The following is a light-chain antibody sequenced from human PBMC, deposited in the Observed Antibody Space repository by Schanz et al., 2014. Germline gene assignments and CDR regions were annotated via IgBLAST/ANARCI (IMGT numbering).Light chain of an antibody. Sequence: QSVLTQPPSASGTPGQRVTISCSGSSSNIGSNTVDWYQQLPGTAPRLLIYNNDLRPSGVPDRFSGSKSGTSASLAISGLQSEDEADYYCAVWDDSLNGYVFGTGTKLTVL. CDR1: SSNIGSNT. J-gene: IGLJ1*01. V-gene: IGLV1-44*01. CDR3: AVWDDSLNGYV. CDR2: NND.